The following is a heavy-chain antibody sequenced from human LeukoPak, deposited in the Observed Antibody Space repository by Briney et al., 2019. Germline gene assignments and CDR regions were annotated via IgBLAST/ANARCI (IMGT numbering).Heavy chain of an antibody. V-gene: IGHV1-8*01. CDR3: ARGGSKLGRRDWFDP. J-gene: IGHJ5*02. Sequence: GASVKVSCKASGYTFTSYDVNRVRQATGQGLEWMGWMNPNSGNTGYAQKFQGRVTMTRNTSISTAYMGLSSLRSEDTAVYYCARGGSKLGRRDWFDPWGQGTLVTVSS. CDR1: GYTFTSYD. CDR2: MNPNSGNT. D-gene: IGHD7-27*01.